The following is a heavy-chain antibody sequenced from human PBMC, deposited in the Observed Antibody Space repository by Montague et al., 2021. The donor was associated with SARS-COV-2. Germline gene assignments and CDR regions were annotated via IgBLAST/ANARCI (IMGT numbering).Heavy chain of an antibody. CDR3: AKQPGAGAVVYWYFDL. V-gene: IGHV3-23*01. Sequence: SLRLSCAASGFAFNNFAMSWVRQAPGKGLEWVSSIFGSAAGTYYADSVKGRFTISRDNSKNTLYLQMSSLKAEDTAKYYCAKQPGAGAVVYWYFDLWGRGTVVSVSS. CDR2: IFGSAAGT. J-gene: IGHJ2*01. D-gene: IGHD6-19*01. CDR1: GFAFNNFA.